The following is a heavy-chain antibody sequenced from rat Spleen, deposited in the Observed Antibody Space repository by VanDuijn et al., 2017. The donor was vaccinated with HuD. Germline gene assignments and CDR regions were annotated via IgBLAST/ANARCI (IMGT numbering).Heavy chain of an antibody. CDR1: GFTFSDYY. V-gene: IGHV5-22*01. CDR3: TRDGYYDGYSYVMDA. J-gene: IGHJ4*01. D-gene: IGHD1-12*03. CDR2: ISYEGNTA. Sequence: EVQLVESGGVLVQPGRSMKLSCAASGFTFSDYYMAWVRQAPKKGLEWVASISYEGNTAFYGDSMKGRFTISRDNAKSTLYLQMNSLRSEDTATYYCTRDGYYDGYSYVMDAWGQGASVTVSS.